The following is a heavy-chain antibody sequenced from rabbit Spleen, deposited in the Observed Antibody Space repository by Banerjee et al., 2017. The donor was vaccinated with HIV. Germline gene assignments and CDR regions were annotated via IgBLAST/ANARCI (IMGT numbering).Heavy chain of an antibody. Sequence: QEQLVESGGGLVKPGASLTLTCKASGFPFSEKAVMCWVRQAPGKGLTWIACINAITGKAVSATWAKGRFTCSKTSSTTVTLQMTSLTVADTATYFCARDTGSSFSSYGMDLWGPGTLVTVS. V-gene: IGHV1S45*01. J-gene: IGHJ6*01. D-gene: IGHD8-1*01. CDR1: GFPFSEKAV. CDR3: ARDTGSSFSSYGMDL. CDR2: INAITGKA.